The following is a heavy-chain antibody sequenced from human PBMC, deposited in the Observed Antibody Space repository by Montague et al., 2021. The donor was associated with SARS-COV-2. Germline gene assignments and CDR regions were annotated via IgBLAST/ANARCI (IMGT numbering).Heavy chain of an antibody. D-gene: IGHD3-10*01. V-gene: IGHV4-39*07. Sequence: SETLSLTCTVSGGSISSSSYYWGWIRQPPGKGLEWIGSIYYSGSTYYNPSLKSQVTISADTSKNHFSLKLRSVTAADTAVYYCAREISGPDYFDYWGQGTLVTVSS. CDR2: IYYSGST. J-gene: IGHJ4*02. CDR1: GGSISSSSYY. CDR3: AREISGPDYFDY.